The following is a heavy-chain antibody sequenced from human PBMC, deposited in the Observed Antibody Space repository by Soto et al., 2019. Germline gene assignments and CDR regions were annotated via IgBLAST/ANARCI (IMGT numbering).Heavy chain of an antibody. CDR3: ARAPYSSTSFFFDF. V-gene: IGHV1-46*01. J-gene: IGHJ4*02. CDR2: VNPSLGRT. D-gene: IGHD6-6*01. CDR1: GYTLTTNH. Sequence: ASVKVSCKASGYTLTTNHMHWVRQAPGQGLEWMGIVNPSLGRTNYAQKFQGRVAMTWDTSTSTFYMELSSPTSDDTAVYYCARAPYSSTSFFFDFWGQGTLVTVSS.